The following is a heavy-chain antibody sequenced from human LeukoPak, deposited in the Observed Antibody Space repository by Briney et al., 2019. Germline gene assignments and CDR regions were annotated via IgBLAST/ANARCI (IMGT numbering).Heavy chain of an antibody. CDR3: AGGVPQLGFRSSTSSLMARYYYYMDV. CDR1: GGSISSGSYY. CDR2: IYTSGST. J-gene: IGHJ6*03. V-gene: IGHV4-61*02. Sequence: SETLSLTCTVSGGSISSGSYYWSWIRQPAGKGLEWIGRIYTSGSTNYNPSLKSRVTISVDTSKNQFSPKLNSVTAADTAVYYCAGGVPQLGFRSSTSSLMARYYYYMDVWGKGTTVTVSS. D-gene: IGHD2-2*01.